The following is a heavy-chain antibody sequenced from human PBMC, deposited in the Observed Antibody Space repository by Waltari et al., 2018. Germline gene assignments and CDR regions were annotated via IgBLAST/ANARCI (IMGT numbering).Heavy chain of an antibody. V-gene: IGHV1-69*08. D-gene: IGHD6-6*01. Sequence: QVQLVQSGAEVKKPGSSVKVSCKASGGTFSSYAISWVRQAPGQGLEWMGRISTIFGTANYAQKVQGRVTSTADKSTSTAYMELSSLRSEDTAVYYCAREPLIAAHDAFDIWGQGTMVIVSS. J-gene: IGHJ3*02. CDR3: AREPLIAAHDAFDI. CDR1: GGTFSSYA. CDR2: ISTIFGTA.